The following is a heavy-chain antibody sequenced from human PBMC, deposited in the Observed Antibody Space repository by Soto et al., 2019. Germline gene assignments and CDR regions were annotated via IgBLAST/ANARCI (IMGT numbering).Heavy chain of an antibody. CDR3: STTGGY. J-gene: IGHJ4*02. CDR2: IGTDSAQI. D-gene: IGHD2-8*02. CDR1: GYTFSDYY. Sequence: GGSLRLSCAASGYTFSDYYMSWIRQAPGKGLEWMSYIGTDSAQIYYADSVKGRFTITRDSAKNSLYLQMNSLTDEDTALYYCSTTGGYWGQGILVTVSS. V-gene: IGHV3-11*03.